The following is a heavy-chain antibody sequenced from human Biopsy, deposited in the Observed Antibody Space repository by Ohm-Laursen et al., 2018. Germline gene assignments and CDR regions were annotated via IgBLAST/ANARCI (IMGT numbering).Heavy chain of an antibody. CDR1: GGTFSNYG. Sequence: SVKVSCKAPGGTFSNYGVNWVRQAPGQGLEWLGGNIPISGTGNYAQKFQDRVTVAADTSTSTATMELRSLRSDDTAVYYCATKLTGYFHHWGQGTLVIVSS. CDR2: NIPISGTG. D-gene: IGHD3-9*01. CDR3: ATKLTGYFHH. J-gene: IGHJ1*01. V-gene: IGHV1-69*06.